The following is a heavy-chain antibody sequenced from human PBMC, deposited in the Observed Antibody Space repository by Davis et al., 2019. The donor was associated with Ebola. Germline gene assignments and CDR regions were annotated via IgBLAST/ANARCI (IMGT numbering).Heavy chain of an antibody. J-gene: IGHJ4*02. CDR1: GFTFSSYA. D-gene: IGHD6-19*01. Sequence: GESLKISCAASGFTFSSYAMSWVRQAPGKGLEWVSAISGSGGSTYYADSVKGRFTISRDNSKNTLYLQMNSLRAEDTAVYYCAKDHRNSSGWPYFDYWGQGTLVTVSS. CDR2: ISGSGGST. CDR3: AKDHRNSSGWPYFDY. V-gene: IGHV3-23*01.